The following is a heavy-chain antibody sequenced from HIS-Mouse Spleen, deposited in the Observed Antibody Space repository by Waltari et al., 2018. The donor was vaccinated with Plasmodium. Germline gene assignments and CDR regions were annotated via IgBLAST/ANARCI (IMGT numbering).Heavy chain of an antibody. CDR3: ASSWYWYFDL. CDR2: RKKDGSEK. V-gene: IGHV3-7*01. CDR1: GFTFSSYW. D-gene: IGHD6-13*01. J-gene: IGHJ2*01. Sequence: EVQLVESGGGLVQPGGSLRLSCAASGFTFSSYWMSWVRQAPGKGLEWVANRKKDGSEKYYVDLVKGRFTISRDNAKNSLYLQMNSLRAEDTAVYYCASSWYWYFDLWGRGTLVTVSS.